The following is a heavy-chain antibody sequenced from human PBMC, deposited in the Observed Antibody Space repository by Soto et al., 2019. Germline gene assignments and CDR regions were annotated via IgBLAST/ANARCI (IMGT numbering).Heavy chain of an antibody. CDR3: VRRAEGRPGDGYYYVALDV. J-gene: IGHJ6*02. D-gene: IGHD6-6*01. CDR1: VYSYTCYW. V-gene: IGHV5-51*01. CDR2: INPADSET. Sequence: PGESLKISCKGSVYSYTCYWIGWLRQRPVRGLVWLCIINPADSETTYSPSFQGQGTISADRSTSTAFLQWSTLKASDTAMYYCVRRAEGRPGDGYYYVALDVGGQGTTVTVSS.